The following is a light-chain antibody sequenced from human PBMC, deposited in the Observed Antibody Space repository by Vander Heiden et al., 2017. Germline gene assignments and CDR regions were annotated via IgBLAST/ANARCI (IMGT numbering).Light chain of an antibody. Sequence: VLTPSAAALSISPGDTATISFRASQSVSSNLSCYQQKPGQALTLLIYGASTRATGIPARFSGSGSGTECTLTISSLQSEDFAVYYCQQYNNWPMYTFGQGTKLEIK. J-gene: IGKJ2*01. CDR3: QQYNNWPMYT. CDR2: GAS. CDR1: QSVSSN. V-gene: IGKV3-15*01.